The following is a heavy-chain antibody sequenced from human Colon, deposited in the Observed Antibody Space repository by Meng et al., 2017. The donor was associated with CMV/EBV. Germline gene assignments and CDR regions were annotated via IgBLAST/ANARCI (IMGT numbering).Heavy chain of an antibody. CDR3: ARGGFSRLAASSPPAYFDY. CDR1: GGTFSSYT. V-gene: IGHV1-69*02. J-gene: IGHJ4*02. CDR2: IIPILGIA. Sequence: SVKVSCKASGGTFSSYTISWVRQAPGQGLEWMGRIIPILGIANYAQKFQGRVTITADKSTSTAYMELSSLRSEDTAVYYCARGGFSRLAASSPPAYFDYWGQGTLVTVSS. D-gene: IGHD6-13*01.